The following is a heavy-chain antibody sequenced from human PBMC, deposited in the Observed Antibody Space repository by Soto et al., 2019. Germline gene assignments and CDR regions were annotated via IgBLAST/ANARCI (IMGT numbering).Heavy chain of an antibody. CDR3: ARGGSATFDY. CDR1: GYTLSSYA. CDR2: IDAGSSNT. Sequence: GASGKVSCKASGYTLSSYALHWVRQGPGQRLEWMGWIDAGSSNTKYSQKFQGRVTITRDTSATTAYMELSSLRYEDTAVYFCARGGSATFDYWGQGPLVPLSP. J-gene: IGHJ4*02. V-gene: IGHV1-3*01. D-gene: IGHD2-15*01.